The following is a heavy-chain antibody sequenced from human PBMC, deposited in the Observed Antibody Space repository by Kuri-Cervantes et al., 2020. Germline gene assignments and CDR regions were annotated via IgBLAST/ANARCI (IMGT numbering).Heavy chain of an antibody. J-gene: IGHJ5*02. V-gene: IGHV4-59*13. D-gene: IGHD2-2*01. Sequence: SETLSLTCTVSSGSISNYHWTWIRQPPGKGLEWIGDISYTGRTNYNPSLKSRVTISIETSKNQFSLKLKSVTAADTAVYYCARDNIVVVPAASGGFDPWGQGTLVTVSS. CDR3: ARDNIVVVPAASGGFDP. CDR2: ISYTGRT. CDR1: SGSISNYH.